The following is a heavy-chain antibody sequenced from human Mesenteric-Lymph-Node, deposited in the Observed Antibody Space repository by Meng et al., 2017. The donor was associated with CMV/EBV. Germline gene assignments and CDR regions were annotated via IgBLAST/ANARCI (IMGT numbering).Heavy chain of an antibody. CDR3: AKDNRDYDDILTGYYLFYFDF. V-gene: IGHV3-23*01. Sequence: GESLKISCAASGFTFSSYAMSWVRQAPGKGLEWVSGIGGSGGSTYYADSVKGRFTISRDNSKNTLFLHMNSLRAEDSAVYYCAKDNRDYDDILTGYYLFYFDFWGQGTLVTVSS. CDR2: IGGSGGST. J-gene: IGHJ4*02. CDR1: GFTFSSYA. D-gene: IGHD3-9*01.